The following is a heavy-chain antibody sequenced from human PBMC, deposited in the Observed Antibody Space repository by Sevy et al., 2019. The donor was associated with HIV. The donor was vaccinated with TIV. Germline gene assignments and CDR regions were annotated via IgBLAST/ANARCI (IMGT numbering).Heavy chain of an antibody. CDR1: GGSMNSFY. V-gene: IGHV4-59*01. D-gene: IGHD6-13*01. CDR2: IYYNGKR. J-gene: IGHJ4*02. Sequence: SETLSLTCSVSGGSMNSFYCNWIRQHPGKGLEWIGYIYYNGKRDSKSSLKSRLTISIDTSKNQFSLRLTSVTAADTAVYYWARGGPNQQQLDYFDYWGRGTLVTVSS. CDR3: ARGGPNQQQLDYFDY.